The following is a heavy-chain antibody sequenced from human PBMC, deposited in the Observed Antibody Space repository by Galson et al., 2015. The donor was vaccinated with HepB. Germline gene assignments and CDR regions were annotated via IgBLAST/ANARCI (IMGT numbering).Heavy chain of an antibody. Sequence: SLRLSCAASGFTFSSYSMNWVRQAPGKGLEWVSSISSSSSYIYYADSVKGRFTISRDNAKNSLYLQMNSLRAEDTAVYYCARDLSRTFIAAAGTMFDPWGQGTLVTVSS. V-gene: IGHV3-21*01. D-gene: IGHD6-13*01. CDR3: ARDLSRTFIAAAGTMFDP. CDR2: ISSSSSYI. J-gene: IGHJ5*02. CDR1: GFTFSSYS.